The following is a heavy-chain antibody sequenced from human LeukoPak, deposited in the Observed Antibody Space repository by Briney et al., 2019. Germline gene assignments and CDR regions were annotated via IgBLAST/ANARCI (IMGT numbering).Heavy chain of an antibody. CDR2: IYSGGST. CDR1: GFTFSRYS. D-gene: IGHD6-13*01. V-gene: IGHV3-66*01. Sequence: GGSLRLSCAASGFTFSRYSMNWVRQAPGKGLEWVSVIYSGGSTYYADSVKGRFTISRDNSKNTLYLQMNSLRAEDTAVYYCASRSSSWYYDAFDIWGQGTMVTVSS. CDR3: ASRSSSWYYDAFDI. J-gene: IGHJ3*02.